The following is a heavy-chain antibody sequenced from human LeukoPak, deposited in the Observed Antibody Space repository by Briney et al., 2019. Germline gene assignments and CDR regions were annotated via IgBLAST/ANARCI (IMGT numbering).Heavy chain of an antibody. CDR1: GYSFTSYW. V-gene: IGHV5-51*01. J-gene: IGHJ6*02. CDR3: ARAPHIAAGYYYYGMDV. D-gene: IGHD6-13*01. CDR2: IYPGDSDT. Sequence: GESLKISCKGSGYSFTSYWIGWVRQMPGKGLEWMGIIYPGDSDTRYSPSFQGQVTISADKSISTAYLQWSSLKASDTAMYYCARAPHIAAGYYYYGMDVWGQGTTVTVSS.